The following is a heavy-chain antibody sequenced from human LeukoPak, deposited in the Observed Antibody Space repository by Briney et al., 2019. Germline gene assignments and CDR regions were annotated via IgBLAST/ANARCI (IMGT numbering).Heavy chain of an antibody. J-gene: IGHJ4*02. D-gene: IGHD6-6*01. V-gene: IGHV3-30*18. Sequence: GRSLRLSCAASGFTFSSYGMHWVRQAPGKGLEWVVVISYDGSNKYYADSVKGRFTISRDNSKNTLYLQMNSLRAEDTAVYYCAKVGQLVRQDLHYFDYWGQGTLVTVSS. CDR1: GFTFSSYG. CDR2: ISYDGSNK. CDR3: AKVGQLVRQDLHYFDY.